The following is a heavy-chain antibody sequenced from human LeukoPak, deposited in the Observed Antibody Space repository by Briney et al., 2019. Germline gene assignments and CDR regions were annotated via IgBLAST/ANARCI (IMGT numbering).Heavy chain of an antibody. J-gene: IGHJ4*02. V-gene: IGHV4-34*01. CDR1: GGSLSPHY. D-gene: IGHD5-12*01. Sequence: PSETLSLTCAVSGGSLSPHYWSWLRRPLGKGLEWLGKNNKRGTTKYSPSLRGRATISVDTSKSQFSLRLTSVTAADTAIYYCARVPLWWLTPFDFWGQGTLATVSS. CDR2: NNKRGTT. CDR3: ARVPLWWLTPFDF.